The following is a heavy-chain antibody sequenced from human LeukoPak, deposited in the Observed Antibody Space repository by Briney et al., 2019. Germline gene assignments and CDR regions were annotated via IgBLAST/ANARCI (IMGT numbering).Heavy chain of an antibody. CDR1: VPSISRYS. D-gene: IGHD2-21*01. Sequence: PETLSPTRTLSVPSISRYSSSWVRHPAGKGLEWVGRVYTSGSTNKNRPLKTRATMSVATSKTQFPLTLSSVTAADTAVYYCARSHSRPYYYYYMDVWGKGTTVTVSS. CDR2: VYTSGST. V-gene: IGHV4-4*07. CDR3: ARSHSRPYYYYYMDV. J-gene: IGHJ6*03.